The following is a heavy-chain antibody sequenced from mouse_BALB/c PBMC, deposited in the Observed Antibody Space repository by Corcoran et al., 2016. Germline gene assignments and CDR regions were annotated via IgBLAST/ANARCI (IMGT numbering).Heavy chain of an antibody. CDR1: GYTFSSYW. CDR3: ARDDYDGRWFAY. V-gene: IGHV1-9*01. Sequence: QVQLQQSGAELMKPGASVKISCKATGYTFSSYWIEWVKQRPGHGLEWIGEILPGSGSTNYNEKFKGKATFTADTSSNTAYMQLSSLTSEDSAVYYCARDDYDGRWFAYWGQGTLVTVSA. J-gene: IGHJ3*01. CDR2: ILPGSGST. D-gene: IGHD2-4*01.